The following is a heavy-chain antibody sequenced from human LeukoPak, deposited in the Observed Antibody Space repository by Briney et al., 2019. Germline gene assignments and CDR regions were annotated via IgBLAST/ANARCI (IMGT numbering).Heavy chain of an antibody. Sequence: GASVKVPCKASGYTFTSYGFSWVRQAPGQGLEWMGWISGYNGNTNYAQKLQGRVSMTTDTSTSTAYMELRSLRSDDTAVYYCARDGWFGEDKYYFDYWGQGTLVTVSS. J-gene: IGHJ4*02. CDR2: ISGYNGNT. CDR3: ARDGWFGEDKYYFDY. CDR1: GYTFTSYG. V-gene: IGHV1-18*01. D-gene: IGHD3-10*01.